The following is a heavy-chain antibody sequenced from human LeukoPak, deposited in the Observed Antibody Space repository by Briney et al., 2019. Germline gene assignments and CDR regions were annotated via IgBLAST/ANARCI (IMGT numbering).Heavy chain of an antibody. CDR2: INTDQSAA. Sequence: GGSLRLSCAASGFTFRSHWMHWVRRAPGKGLLWVARINTDQSAATYADFAKGRFTISRDNAKNRVYLELNRLRVDDTAVYYCARELAGPTDYWGQGTLVIVSS. CDR1: GFTFRSHW. CDR3: ARELAGPTDY. V-gene: IGHV3-74*01. J-gene: IGHJ4*02.